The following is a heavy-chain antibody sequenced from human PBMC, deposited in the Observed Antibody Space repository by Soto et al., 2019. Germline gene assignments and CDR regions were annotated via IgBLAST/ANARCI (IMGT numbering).Heavy chain of an antibody. CDR3: ARDPPSRFLEWLPPLDV. J-gene: IGHJ6*04. CDR1: GVTFSSYW. Sequence: GGSVRLSCAASGVTFSSYWMHWVRQAPGKGLVWVSRINSDGSSTSYADSVKGRFTISRDNAKNTLYLQMNSLRAEDTAVYYCARDPPSRFLEWLPPLDVWGKGTTVTVSS. V-gene: IGHV3-74*01. CDR2: INSDGSST. D-gene: IGHD3-3*01.